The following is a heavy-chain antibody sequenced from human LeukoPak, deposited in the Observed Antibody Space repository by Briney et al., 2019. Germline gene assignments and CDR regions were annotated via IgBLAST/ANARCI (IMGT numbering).Heavy chain of an antibody. CDR3: AIDRYSSGWYTFDY. CDR2: ISSSSSYI. CDR1: GFTFSNFG. D-gene: IGHD6-19*01. V-gene: IGHV3-21*01. J-gene: IGHJ4*02. Sequence: GGTLRLSCAASGFTFSNFGINWVRQAPGKGLEWVSSISSSSSYISYADPVKGRFTISRANAKNSLDMQMNSLRAEDTAVYYCAIDRYSSGWYTFDYWGQGTLVTVSS.